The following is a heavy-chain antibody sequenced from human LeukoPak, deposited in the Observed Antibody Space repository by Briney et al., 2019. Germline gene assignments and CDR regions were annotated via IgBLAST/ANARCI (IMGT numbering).Heavy chain of an antibody. CDR1: GFTFSSYW. D-gene: IGHD6-19*01. CDR2: INRDGSVT. J-gene: IGHJ4*02. CDR3: AMGRAQWLETIDY. V-gene: IGHV3-74*01. Sequence: GGSLRLSCTASGFTFSSYWVHWVRQTQEKGLVWVSRINRDGSVTDYADSVKGRFTISRDDAKNTLYLQTNSLRAEDTAVYYCAMGRAQWLETIDYWGQGTLVTVSS.